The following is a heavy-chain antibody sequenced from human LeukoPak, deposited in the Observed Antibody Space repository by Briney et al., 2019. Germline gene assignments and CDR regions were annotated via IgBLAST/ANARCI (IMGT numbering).Heavy chain of an antibody. J-gene: IGHJ4*02. D-gene: IGHD6-13*01. CDR3: ARVIGSSSPTLDY. V-gene: IGHV3-33*01. CDR1: GFTFSSYG. CDR2: IWYDGSNK. Sequence: GGSLRLSCAASGFTFSSYGMHWVRQAPGKGLECVAVIWYDGSNKYYADAVKGRFTISRDNSKNTLYLQMNSLRAEDTAVYYCARVIGSSSPTLDYWGQGTLVTVSS.